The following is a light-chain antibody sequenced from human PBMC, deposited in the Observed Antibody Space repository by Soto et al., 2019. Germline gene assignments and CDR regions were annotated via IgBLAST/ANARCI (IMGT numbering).Light chain of an antibody. CDR3: QQRSNWPPAYT. J-gene: IGKJ2*01. CDR1: QSISSN. V-gene: IGKV3-15*01. Sequence: EIVMTQSPATLSVSPGERATLSCRASQSISSNLAWYQQKPGQAPRLLMFRTSSRATGFPARFSGSGSGTEFNLTISSLQSEDFGVYYCQQRSNWPPAYTFGQGTKLEIK. CDR2: RTS.